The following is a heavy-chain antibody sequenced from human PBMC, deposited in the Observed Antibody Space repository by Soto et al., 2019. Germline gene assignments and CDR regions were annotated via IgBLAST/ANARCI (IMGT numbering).Heavy chain of an antibody. J-gene: IGHJ6*02. D-gene: IGHD2-15*01. V-gene: IGHV1-18*04. Sequence: ASVKVSCKASGYTFTSYGISWVRQAPGQGLEWMGWISAYNGNTNYAQKLQGRVTMTTDTSTSTAYVELRSLRSDDTAVYYCARDRVDCSGGSCYSYYYYGMDVWGQGTTVTVSS. CDR2: ISAYNGNT. CDR1: GYTFTSYG. CDR3: ARDRVDCSGGSCYSYYYYGMDV.